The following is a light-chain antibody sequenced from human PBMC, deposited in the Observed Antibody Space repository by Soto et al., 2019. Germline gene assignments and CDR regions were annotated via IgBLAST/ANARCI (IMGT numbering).Light chain of an antibody. CDR1: QSVSSY. V-gene: IGKV3-11*01. Sequence: EIVLTQSPATLSLSPGERATLSCRSSQSVSSYLAWYQQKPGQAPMLLIYDASNRATGIPARFSGSGSGTDFHLAISSLEPEDFAVYYCQQRSNWPPYTLGEGTELEI. J-gene: IGKJ2*01. CDR3: QQRSNWPPYT. CDR2: DAS.